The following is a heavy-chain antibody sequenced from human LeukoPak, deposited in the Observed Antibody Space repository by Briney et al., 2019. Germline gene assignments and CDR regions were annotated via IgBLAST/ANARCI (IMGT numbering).Heavy chain of an antibody. CDR1: DDSTTNRIYY. CDR3: TSPRGTTGWFDP. V-gene: IGHV4-39*07. Sequence: PSETLSLTCTVSDDSTTNRIYYWGWIRQPPGKGLEWIGEINHSGSTNYNPSLKSRVTISVDTSKNQFSLKLSSVTAADTAVYYCTSPRGTTGWFDPWGQGTLVTVSS. J-gene: IGHJ5*02. CDR2: INHSGST. D-gene: IGHD3-16*01.